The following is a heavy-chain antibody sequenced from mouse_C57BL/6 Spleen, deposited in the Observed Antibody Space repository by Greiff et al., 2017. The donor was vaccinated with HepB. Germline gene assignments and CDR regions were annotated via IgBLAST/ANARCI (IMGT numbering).Heavy chain of an antibody. D-gene: IGHD3-2*02. CDR1: GYTFTSYW. J-gene: IGHJ4*01. Sequence: VQLQQPGAELVKPGASVKVSCKASGYTFTSYWMHWVKQSPGQGLEWIGRIYPSDSDTNYNQKFKGKATLTVDKSSSTAYMQLSSLTSEDSAVYYCAIWGAQATDYYAMDYWGQGTSVTVSS. CDR3: AIWGAQATDYYAMDY. V-gene: IGHV1-74*01. CDR2: IYPSDSDT.